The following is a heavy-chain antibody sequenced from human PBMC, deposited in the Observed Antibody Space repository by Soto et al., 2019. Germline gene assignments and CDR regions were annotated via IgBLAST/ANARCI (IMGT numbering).Heavy chain of an antibody. CDR3: ARQESSYGQIDY. J-gene: IGHJ4*02. V-gene: IGHV4-39*01. D-gene: IGHD5-18*01. CDR1: GDSISSSSYY. Sequence: SETLSLTCTVSGDSISSSSYYWGWIRQPPGKGLEWIGSIYYSGSTYYNPSLKSRVTISVDKSKNQFSLKLSSVTAADTAGYYCARQESSYGQIDYWGQGTLVT. CDR2: IYYSGST.